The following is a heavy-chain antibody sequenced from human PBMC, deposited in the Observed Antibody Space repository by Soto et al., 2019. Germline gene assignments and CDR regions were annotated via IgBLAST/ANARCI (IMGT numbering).Heavy chain of an antibody. CDR2: ISSSSSTI. V-gene: IGHV3-48*02. CDR3: ARVVVVVVADGNWFDP. Sequence: GGSLRLSCAASGFTFSSYSMNWVRQAPGKGLEWVSYISSSSSTIYYADSVKGRFTISRDNAKNSLYLQMNSLRDEDTAVYYCARVVVVVVADGNWFDPWGQGTLVTVSS. D-gene: IGHD2-15*01. CDR1: GFTFSSYS. J-gene: IGHJ5*02.